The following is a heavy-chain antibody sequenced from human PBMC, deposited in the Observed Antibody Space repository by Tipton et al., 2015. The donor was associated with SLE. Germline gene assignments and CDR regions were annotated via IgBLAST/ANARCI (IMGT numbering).Heavy chain of an antibody. Sequence: SLRLSCAASGFNFNIYIMHWVRQAPGKGLEWVSSISSHSPDTFYADSVKGRFTISRDNAKNSLFLQMNSLRAEDTAVYYCARTLTLFYYYGMDVWGQGTTVTVSS. CDR3: ARTLTLFYYYGMDV. D-gene: IGHD4-23*01. J-gene: IGHJ6*02. CDR2: ISSHSPDT. CDR1: GFNFNIYI. V-gene: IGHV3-21*01.